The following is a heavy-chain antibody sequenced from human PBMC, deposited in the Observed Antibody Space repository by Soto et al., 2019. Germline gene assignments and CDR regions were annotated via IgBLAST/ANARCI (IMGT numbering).Heavy chain of an antibody. Sequence: PGGSLRLSCAASGFTFSSYWMSWVRQAPGEGLEWVANIKQDGSEKYYVDSVKGRFTISRDNAKNSLYLQMNSLRAEDTAVYYCARVSGRRGDYYYYYGMDVWGQGTTVTVS. CDR2: IKQDGSEK. CDR1: GFTFSSYW. J-gene: IGHJ6*02. V-gene: IGHV3-7*03. D-gene: IGHD3-10*01. CDR3: ARVSGRRGDYYYYYGMDV.